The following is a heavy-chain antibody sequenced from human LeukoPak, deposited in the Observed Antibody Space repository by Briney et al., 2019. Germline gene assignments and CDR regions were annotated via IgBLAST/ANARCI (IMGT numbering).Heavy chain of an antibody. V-gene: IGHV3-23*01. J-gene: IGHJ4*02. CDR3: AKDGGLWVSAHWGDS. CDR1: GLTFSSYT. Sequence: GGSLRLSCAASGLTFSSYTMSWVRQAPGKGLEWVSTITTSDGNTYYADSVKGRFTVSRDNSKNTLFLQMNSLRAEDTAVYYCAKDGGLWVSAHWGDSWGRGTLVTVSS. D-gene: IGHD7-27*01. CDR2: ITTSDGNT.